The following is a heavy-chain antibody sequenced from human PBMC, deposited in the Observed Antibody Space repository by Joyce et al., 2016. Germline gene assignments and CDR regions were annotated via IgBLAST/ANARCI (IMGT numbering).Heavy chain of an antibody. D-gene: IGHD4-23*01. CDR3: AKSSDGGNYFDS. V-gene: IGHV3-23*01. CDR1: GFTFENFA. Sequence: EVQLLESGGGFVQPGGSLRLSCVVTGFTFENFAMTWVRQAPGGGRELVSSISGSGVSKYYADSVKGRFTISRDNSNKTVYLLMNSLRGDDTAVYSCAKSSDGGNYFDSWGQGVLVTVSS. J-gene: IGHJ4*02. CDR2: ISGSGVSK.